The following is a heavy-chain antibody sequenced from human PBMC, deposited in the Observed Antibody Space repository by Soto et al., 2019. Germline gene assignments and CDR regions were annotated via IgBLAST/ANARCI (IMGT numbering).Heavy chain of an antibody. D-gene: IGHD6-13*01. CDR3: ARASLKRGQQLVWSDAFDI. Sequence: QVQLQESGPGLVKPSGTLSLTCAVSGGSIRSSNLWSLVRPTPGKGLEWIGEIYHSGSTNYNPSLKSRVTISVDKSKNQFSLKLSSVTAADTAVYYCARASLKRGQQLVWSDAFDIWGQGTMVTVSS. V-gene: IGHV4-4*02. CDR1: GGSIRSSNL. J-gene: IGHJ3*02. CDR2: IYHSGST.